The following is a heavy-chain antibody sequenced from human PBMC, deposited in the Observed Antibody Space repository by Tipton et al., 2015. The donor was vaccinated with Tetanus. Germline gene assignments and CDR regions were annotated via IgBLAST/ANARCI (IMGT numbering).Heavy chain of an antibody. CDR3: AREADCSGGSCFSGDFDN. CDR2: SWYDGTDK. V-gene: IGHV3-33*01. J-gene: IGHJ4*02. CDR1: GFIFSSYG. Sequence: AASGFIFSSYGIHWVRQAPGKGLEWAAVSWYDGTDKYYADSVKGRFTISRDNSKNTLYLQMNSFRAEDTAVYYCAREADCSGGSCFSGDFDNWGQGTQVTVSS. D-gene: IGHD2-15*01.